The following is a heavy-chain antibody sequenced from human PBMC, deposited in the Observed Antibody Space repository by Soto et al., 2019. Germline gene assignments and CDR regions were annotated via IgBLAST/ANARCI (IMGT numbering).Heavy chain of an antibody. V-gene: IGHV2-5*02. CDR1: GFSLTTSGVG. D-gene: IGHD3-3*01. CDR3: AHRVLRTVFGLVTTTAIYFDF. J-gene: IGHJ4*02. Sequence: QITLNDSGPTVVRPTETLTLTCRFSGFSLTTSGVGVGWVRQSPGKAPEWLALIYWDDDKRYSESLKSRLTITKDTSKTPVVLTVANVDQTDTATYYCAHRVLRTVFGLVTTTAIYFDFWGQGTPVAVS. CDR2: IYWDDDK.